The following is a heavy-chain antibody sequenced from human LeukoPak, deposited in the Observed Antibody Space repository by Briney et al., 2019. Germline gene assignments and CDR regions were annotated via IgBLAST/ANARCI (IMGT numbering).Heavy chain of an antibody. V-gene: IGHV1-3*01. J-gene: IGHJ4*02. CDR2: INAGNTNT. CDR1: GYTFTTYA. Sequence: ASVKVSCKASGYTFTTYAIHWVRQAPGQRLEWMGWINAGNTNTKYSQKFQGRVTITRDTSASTAYMELSSLRSEDTAVYYCARGGYSYGHIIFDYWGQGTLVTVSS. D-gene: IGHD5-18*01. CDR3: ARGGYSYGHIIFDY.